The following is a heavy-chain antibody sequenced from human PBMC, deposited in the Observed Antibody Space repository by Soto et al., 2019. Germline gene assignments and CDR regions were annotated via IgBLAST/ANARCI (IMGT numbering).Heavy chain of an antibody. D-gene: IGHD3-22*01. Sequence: EVQLVESGGGLVQPGRSLRLSCAASGFTFDDYAMHWVRQRPGRGLEWVSGITWNSDEIGYPDYVKGRFSISRDNAKKYLYMQMHSLRPDDTALYYCAASRGYDSSGYSGYYYGMDVWGQGTTVTVSS. J-gene: IGHJ6*02. CDR3: AASRGYDSSGYSGYYYGMDV. CDR1: GFTFDDYA. V-gene: IGHV3-9*01. CDR2: ITWNSDEI.